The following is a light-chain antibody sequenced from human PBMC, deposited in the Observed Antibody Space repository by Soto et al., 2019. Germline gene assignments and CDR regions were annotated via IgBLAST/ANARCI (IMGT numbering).Light chain of an antibody. Sequence: EIVLTQSPATLSLSPGERGTLSCRASQSVSSYLAWYQQRPGQAPRLLIYDASNRATGIPARFSGSGSGTDFTLTISSLEPEDFAVYYCQQRINWPPLTFGGGTKVEIK. CDR3: QQRINWPPLT. CDR2: DAS. V-gene: IGKV3-11*01. J-gene: IGKJ4*01. CDR1: QSVSSY.